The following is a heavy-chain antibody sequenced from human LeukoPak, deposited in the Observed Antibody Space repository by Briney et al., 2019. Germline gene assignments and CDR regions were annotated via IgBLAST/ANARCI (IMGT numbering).Heavy chain of an antibody. Sequence: GGSLRLSCAASGFTFSSYSMNWIRQAPGKGLEWVSSISSSSSYIYYADSVKGRFTISRDNAKNSLYLQMNSLRAEDTAVYYCARFQWEPRIFDYWGQGTLVTVSS. CDR3: ARFQWEPRIFDY. V-gene: IGHV3-21*01. CDR2: ISSSSSYI. J-gene: IGHJ4*02. CDR1: GFTFSSYS. D-gene: IGHD1-26*01.